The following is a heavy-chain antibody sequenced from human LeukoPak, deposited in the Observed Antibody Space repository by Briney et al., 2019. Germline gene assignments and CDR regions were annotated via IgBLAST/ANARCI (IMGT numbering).Heavy chain of an antibody. CDR2: ISGSGGST. CDR1: GFTFSSYA. J-gene: IGHJ4*02. Sequence: GGSLRLSCAASGFTFSSYAMSWVRQAPGKGLGCVSAISGSGGSTYYADSVEGRFTISRDNSKSTLYLQMNSMRAEDTALYYCAREEDFWSGRAFDPDYWGQGTLVSVAS. V-gene: IGHV3-23*01. CDR3: AREEDFWSGRAFDPDY. D-gene: IGHD3-3*01.